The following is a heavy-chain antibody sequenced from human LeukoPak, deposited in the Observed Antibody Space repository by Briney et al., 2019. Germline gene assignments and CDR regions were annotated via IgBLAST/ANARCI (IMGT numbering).Heavy chain of an antibody. CDR2: IYYSGST. J-gene: IGHJ4*02. V-gene: IGHV4-39*07. D-gene: IGHD3-3*01. Sequence: SETLSLTCTVSGGSISSYYWGWIRQPPGKGLEWIGSIYYSGSTYYNPSLKSRGTISVDTSKNQFSLKLSSVTAADTAVYYCARGLRNYYDFWSGYYHFDYWGQGTLVTVSS. CDR3: ARGLRNYYDFWSGYYHFDY. CDR1: GGSISSYY.